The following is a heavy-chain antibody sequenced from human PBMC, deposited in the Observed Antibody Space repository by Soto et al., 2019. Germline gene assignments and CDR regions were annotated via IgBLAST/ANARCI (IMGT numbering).Heavy chain of an antibody. CDR1: GGSFSGYY. CDR3: ARGRYDYIWRSYRQGLTLDY. D-gene: IGHD3-16*02. Sequence: PSETLSLTCAVYGGSFSGYYWSWIRQPPGKGLEWIGEINHSGSTNYNPSLKSRVTISVDTSKNQFSLKLSSVTAADTAVYYCARGRYDYIWRSYRQGLTLDYWGQGTXVTVSS. V-gene: IGHV4-34*01. J-gene: IGHJ4*02. CDR2: INHSGST.